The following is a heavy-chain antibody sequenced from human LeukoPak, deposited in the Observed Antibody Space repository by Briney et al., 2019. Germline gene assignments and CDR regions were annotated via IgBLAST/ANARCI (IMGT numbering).Heavy chain of an antibody. V-gene: IGHV3-74*01. CDR3: SRDFNGRNDF. Sequence: GGSLRLSCAASGFTFSSNWMHWVRQGPGKGLVWVSRINPDGSRTDYAESVKGRFTISRDNAKNTLSLEMNSLGDEDTAVYYCSRDFNGRNDFLGQGTLVTVSS. CDR2: INPDGSRT. D-gene: IGHD1-14*01. J-gene: IGHJ4*02. CDR1: GFTFSSNW.